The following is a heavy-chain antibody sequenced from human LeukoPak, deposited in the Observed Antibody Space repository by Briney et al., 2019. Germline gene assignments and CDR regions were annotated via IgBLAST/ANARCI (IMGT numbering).Heavy chain of an antibody. CDR2: MNPNSGAS. D-gene: IGHD7-27*01. Sequence: ASVKVSCKASGYTFTSYDINWLRQATGQGPEWMGWMNPNSGASGYAQKFQGRVTMTRSTSLNTAYMELSSLRSEDTAEYYCARAPRNWGFDYWGQGTLVTVSP. J-gene: IGHJ4*02. CDR3: ARAPRNWGFDY. CDR1: GYTFTSYD. V-gene: IGHV1-8*01.